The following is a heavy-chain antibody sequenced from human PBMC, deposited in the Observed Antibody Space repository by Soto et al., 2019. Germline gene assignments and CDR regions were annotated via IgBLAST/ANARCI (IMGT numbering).Heavy chain of an antibody. V-gene: IGHV4-59*01. J-gene: IGHJ4*02. Sequence: ETLSLTCTVSGDSISTDYWTWIRQPPGKVLEWIGYISNSATTKYNPSLKSRVTISVDTSKNQFSLKLSSVTTADTAVYYCARGRVDFIWVTPAPYLDYWGQGTLVTVSS. CDR1: GDSISTDY. CDR3: ARGRVDFIWVTPAPYLDY. CDR2: ISNSATT. D-gene: IGHD3-16*01.